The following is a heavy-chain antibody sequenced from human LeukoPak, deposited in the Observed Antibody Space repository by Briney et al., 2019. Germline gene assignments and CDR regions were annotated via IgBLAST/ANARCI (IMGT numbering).Heavy chain of an antibody. D-gene: IGHD5-24*01. J-gene: IGHJ3*02. Sequence: GASVKVSCKASGGTFSSYAISWVRQAPGQGLEWMGGIIPIFGTANYAQKFQGRVTITAHESTSTAYMELSSLRSEDTAVYYCARVRDRYNDAYDIWGQGTMVTVSS. CDR3: ARVRDRYNDAYDI. V-gene: IGHV1-69*13. CDR1: GGTFSSYA. CDR2: IIPIFGTA.